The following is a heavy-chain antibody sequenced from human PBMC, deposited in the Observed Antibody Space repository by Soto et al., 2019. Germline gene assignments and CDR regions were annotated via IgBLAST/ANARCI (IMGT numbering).Heavy chain of an antibody. D-gene: IGHD1-1*01. J-gene: IGHJ5*02. CDR3: ARAALYNWNDVSWFDP. CDR1: GFTFRNYW. Sequence: GGSLRLSCAASGFTFRNYWMSWVRQVAGRGLEWVANTNRDGSQAYYVDSVKGRFTISRDNAKNSLYLQMNSLRAEDTAVYYCARAALYNWNDVSWFDPWGQGTLVTVSS. V-gene: IGHV3-7*01. CDR2: TNRDGSQA.